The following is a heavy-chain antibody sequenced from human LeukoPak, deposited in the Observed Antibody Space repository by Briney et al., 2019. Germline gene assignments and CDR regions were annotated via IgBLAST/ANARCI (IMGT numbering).Heavy chain of an antibody. CDR3: AKGGRTGKSISMIRGVRNYYYYMDV. V-gene: IGHV3-23*01. J-gene: IGHJ6*03. D-gene: IGHD3-10*01. CDR2: ISGDGDRT. Sequence: PGGSLRLSCAASGFTFSNYSMNWVRQAPGKGLEWVSAISGDGDRTYYADSVKGRFSISRDNSKNTLYLQMNSLRAEDTAVYYCAKGGRTGKSISMIRGVRNYYYYMDVWGKGTTVTISS. CDR1: GFTFSNYS.